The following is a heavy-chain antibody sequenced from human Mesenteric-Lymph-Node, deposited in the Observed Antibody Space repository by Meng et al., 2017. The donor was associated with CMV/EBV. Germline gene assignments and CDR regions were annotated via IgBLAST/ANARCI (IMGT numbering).Heavy chain of an antibody. CDR3: VKGNYGSGSYPYFDS. V-gene: IGHV3-9*03. CDR1: GFSFGDFS. Sequence: SLKISCAASGFSFGDFSMHWVRQVPAKGLEWVSSIDWSGATNGYADSVRGRFMISRDNAKNFVYLQMDSLRVEDMALYYCVKGNYGSGSYPYFDSWGQGVLVTVSS. J-gene: IGHJ4*02. D-gene: IGHD3-10*01. CDR2: IDWSGATN.